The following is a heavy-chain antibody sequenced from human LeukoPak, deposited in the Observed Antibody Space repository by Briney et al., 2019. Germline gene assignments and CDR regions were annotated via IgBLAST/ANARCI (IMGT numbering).Heavy chain of an antibody. V-gene: IGHV1-18*01. CDR1: GYTFTSYG. CDR3: ARGDTIRATGWFDP. D-gene: IGHD3-3*01. CDR2: ISAYNGNT. Sequence: GASVKVSCKAFGYTFTSYGISWVRQAPGQGLEWMGWISAYNGNTNYAQKLQGRVTITTDESTSTAYMELSSLRSEDTAVYYCARGDTIRATGWFDPWGQGTLVTVSS. J-gene: IGHJ5*02.